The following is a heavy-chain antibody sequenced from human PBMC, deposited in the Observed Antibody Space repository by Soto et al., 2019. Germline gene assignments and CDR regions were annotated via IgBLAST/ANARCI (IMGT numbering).Heavy chain of an antibody. CDR2: INHSGST. Sequence: SETLSLTCAVYGGSFSGYYWSWIRQPPGKGLEWIGEINHSGSTNYNPSLKSRVTISVDTSKNQFSLKLSSVTAADTAVYYCARARYYGSGSYGYHCDL. D-gene: IGHD3-10*01. J-gene: IGHJ2*01. V-gene: IGHV4-34*01. CDR1: GGSFSGYY. CDR3: ARARYYGSGSYGYHCDL.